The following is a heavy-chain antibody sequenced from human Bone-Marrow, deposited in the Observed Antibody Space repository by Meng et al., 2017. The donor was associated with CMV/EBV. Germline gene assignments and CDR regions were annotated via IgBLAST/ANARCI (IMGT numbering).Heavy chain of an antibody. CDR2: ISSSSSTL. Sequence: LSLTCTVSGGSISRYYWSWIRQPPGKGLEWVSYISSSSSTLYYADSVKGRFTISRDNANNSLYLQMNSLRAEDTAVYYCARQNIAARPFAYWGLGTLVTVSS. CDR3: ARQNIAARPFAY. J-gene: IGHJ4*02. V-gene: IGHV3-11*04. D-gene: IGHD6-6*01. CDR1: GGSISRYY.